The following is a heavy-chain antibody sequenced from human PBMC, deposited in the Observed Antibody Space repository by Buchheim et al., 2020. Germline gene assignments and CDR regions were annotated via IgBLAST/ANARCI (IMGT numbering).Heavy chain of an antibody. CDR3: ARSWSSSSRPPDS. J-gene: IGHJ4*02. Sequence: QVQLVESGGGVVQPGRSLRLSCAASGFTFSSYGMHWVRQAPGKGLEWVAVIWYDGSNKYYADSVKGRFTISRDNSKNTLYLKMNGRRAEDTAVYYCARSWSSSSRPPDSWGKGTL. CDR2: IWYDGSNK. V-gene: IGHV3-33*01. D-gene: IGHD6-6*01. CDR1: GFTFSSYG.